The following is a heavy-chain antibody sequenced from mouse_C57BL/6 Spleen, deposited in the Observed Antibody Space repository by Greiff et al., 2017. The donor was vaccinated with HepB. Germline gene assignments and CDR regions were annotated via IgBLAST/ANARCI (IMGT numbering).Heavy chain of an antibody. V-gene: IGHV1-42*01. D-gene: IGHD1-1*01. J-gene: IGHJ4*01. CDR1: GYSFTGYY. Sequence: VQLQQSGPELVKPGASVKISCKASGYSFTGYYMNWVKQSPEKSLEWIGEINPSTGGTTYNQKFKAKATLTVDKSSSTAYMQLKSLTSEDSAVYYCASYYYGREAMDYWGQGTSVTVSS. CDR3: ASYYYGREAMDY. CDR2: INPSTGGT.